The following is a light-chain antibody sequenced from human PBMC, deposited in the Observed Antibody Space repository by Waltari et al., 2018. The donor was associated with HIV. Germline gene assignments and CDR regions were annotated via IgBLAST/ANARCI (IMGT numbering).Light chain of an antibody. CDR1: ALPKKY. Sequence: SYELTQPPSVSVAPGQTARITCSGDALPKKYHSWYQQKSGQAPVLVIYEDIKRPPGIPERFSGSSSGTMATLTISGAQVEDEADYYCYSTDRSSTHNVFGGGTKLTVL. CDR3: YSTDRSSTHNV. CDR2: EDI. V-gene: IGLV3-10*01. J-gene: IGLJ3*02.